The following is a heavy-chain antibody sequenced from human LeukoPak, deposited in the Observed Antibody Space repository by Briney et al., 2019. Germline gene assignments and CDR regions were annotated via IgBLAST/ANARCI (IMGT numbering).Heavy chain of an antibody. D-gene: IGHD3-22*01. Sequence: SQTLSLTCTVSGGSISSGSYYWNWIRQPAGKGLEWIGRIYTSGSTNYNPSLKSRVTVSVDTSKNQFSLKLSSVTAADTAVYYCARRRGGYYYDSSGYCHFDYWGQGTLVTVSS. CDR3: ARRRGGYYYDSSGYCHFDY. CDR1: GGSISSGSYY. J-gene: IGHJ4*02. V-gene: IGHV4-61*02. CDR2: IYTSGST.